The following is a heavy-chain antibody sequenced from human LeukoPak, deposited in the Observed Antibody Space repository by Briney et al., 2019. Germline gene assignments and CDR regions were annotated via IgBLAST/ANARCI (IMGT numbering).Heavy chain of an antibody. D-gene: IGHD5-18*01. Sequence: GASVKVSCKASGYTFTGYYMHWVRQAPGQGLEWMGWINPNSGGTNYAQKFQGRVTMTRDTSISTAYMELSRLRSDDTAVYYCARVSDTAMVNYYYMDVWGKGTTVTVSS. V-gene: IGHV1-2*02. CDR1: GYTFTGYY. CDR3: ARVSDTAMVNYYYMDV. CDR2: INPNSGGT. J-gene: IGHJ6*03.